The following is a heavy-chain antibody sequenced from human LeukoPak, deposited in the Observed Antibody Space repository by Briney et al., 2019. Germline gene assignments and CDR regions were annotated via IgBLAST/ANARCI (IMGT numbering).Heavy chain of an antibody. CDR2: INHSGST. D-gene: IGHD3-10*01. J-gene: IGHJ4*02. CDR1: GGSFSGYY. V-gene: IGHV4-34*01. CDR3: ARRNYYGSGSHFDY. Sequence: SPSETLSLTCAVYGGSFSGYYWSWIRQPPGKGLEWIGEINHSGSTNYNPSLKSRVTISVDKSKNQFSLKLSSVTAADTAVYYCARRNYYGSGSHFDYWGQGTLVTVSS.